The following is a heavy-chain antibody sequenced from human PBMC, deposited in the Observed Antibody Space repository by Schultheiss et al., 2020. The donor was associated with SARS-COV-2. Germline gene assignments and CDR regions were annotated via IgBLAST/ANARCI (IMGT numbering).Heavy chain of an antibody. D-gene: IGHD2-15*01. V-gene: IGHV3-21*01. CDR1: GFTFCTYN. Sequence: GGSLRLSCAASGFTFCTYNMHWVRQAPGKGLEFVASIRSSGRDIYYADSMQGRFTVSRDNANNSLYLQMHSLRAEDTAVYYCVRDRSWWTPYNCFDLWGRGTLVTVSS. CDR2: IRSSGRDI. CDR3: VRDRSWWTPYNCFDL. J-gene: IGHJ5*02.